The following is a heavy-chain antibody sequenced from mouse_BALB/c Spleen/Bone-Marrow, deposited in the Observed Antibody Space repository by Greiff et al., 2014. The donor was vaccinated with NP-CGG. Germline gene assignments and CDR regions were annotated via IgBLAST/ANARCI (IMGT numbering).Heavy chain of an antibody. J-gene: IGHJ2*01. V-gene: IGHV14-3*02. D-gene: IGHD1-1*01. CDR3: ARYYYGSSLFDY. CDR2: IDPANGNT. CDR1: GFNIKDTY. Sequence: VQLQQSGAELVKPGASVKLSCTASGFNIKDTYMHWVKQRPEQGLERIGRIDPANGNTKYDPKFQGKATITADTSSNTAYLQLSSLTSEDTAVYYCARYYYGSSLFDYWGQGTTLTVSS.